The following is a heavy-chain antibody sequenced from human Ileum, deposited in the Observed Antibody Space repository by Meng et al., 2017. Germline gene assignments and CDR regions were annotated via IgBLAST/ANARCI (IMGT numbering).Heavy chain of an antibody. Sequence: QVQLQESGPGLVKPSQTLSLTCTVSGGSINSGSYYWNWIRQVPEKGLEWIGFIYYSGTTYYNPSLKSRLTISVDTSKNQFSLKLSSVTAADTAVYYCARDRDSSGYYPYSGQGTLVTVSS. J-gene: IGHJ4*02. CDR2: IYYSGTT. V-gene: IGHV4-30-4*08. D-gene: IGHD3-22*01. CDR1: GGSINSGSYY. CDR3: ARDRDSSGYYPY.